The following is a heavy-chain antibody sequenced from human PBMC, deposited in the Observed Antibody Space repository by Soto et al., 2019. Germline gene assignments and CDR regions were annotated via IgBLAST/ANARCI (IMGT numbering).Heavy chain of an antibody. Sequence: EVQLWESGGGLVQPGGSLRLSCAVSGFTFSSHVMSWVRQAPGKGLEWVSAISGTGGTYYADSVKGRFTISRDNSKNALYLHMNNLRDEDTAVYYCAKDRRGAYCSGGICYSPDYWGQGTLVSVSS. CDR2: ISGTGGT. V-gene: IGHV3-23*01. D-gene: IGHD2-15*01. J-gene: IGHJ4*02. CDR1: GFTFSSHV. CDR3: AKDRRGAYCSGGICYSPDY.